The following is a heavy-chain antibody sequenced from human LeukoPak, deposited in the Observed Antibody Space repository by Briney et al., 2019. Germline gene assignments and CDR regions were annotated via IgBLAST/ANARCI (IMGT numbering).Heavy chain of an antibody. D-gene: IGHD3-3*01. V-gene: IGHV4-4*02. CDR3: ARWRFSTEGVDY. Sequence: SGTLSLTCAASGGSITSSSKWCGWVRQPPGKGLEWIGEIYHTGSTTYNPSLQSRVTISLDKSENQISLILTSLTAADTAVYYCARWRFSTEGVDYWGQGNLVTVSS. CDR1: GGSITSSSKW. CDR2: IYHTGST. J-gene: IGHJ4*02.